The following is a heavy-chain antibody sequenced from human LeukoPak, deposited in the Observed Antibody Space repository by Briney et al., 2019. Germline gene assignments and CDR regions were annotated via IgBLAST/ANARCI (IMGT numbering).Heavy chain of an antibody. Sequence: SQTLSLTCTVSGGSISSGSYYWGWIRQPAGKGLEWIGRIYTSGSTNYNPSLKSRVTISVDTSKNQFSLKLSSVTAADTAVYYCATRYSSSWDYYYYYGMDVWGQGTTVTVSS. J-gene: IGHJ6*02. CDR3: ATRYSSSWDYYYYYGMDV. V-gene: IGHV4-61*02. D-gene: IGHD6-13*01. CDR2: IYTSGST. CDR1: GGSISSGSYY.